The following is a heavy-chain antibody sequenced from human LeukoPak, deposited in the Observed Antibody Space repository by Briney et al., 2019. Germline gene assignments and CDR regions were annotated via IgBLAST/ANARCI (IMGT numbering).Heavy chain of an antibody. CDR2: IYYSGST. CDR3: ARDVKGIWFDP. J-gene: IGHJ5*02. V-gene: IGHV4-39*07. Sequence: SETLSLTCTVSGGSISSSSYYWGWIRQPPGKGLEWIGSIYYSGSTYYNPSLKSRVTISVDTSKNQFSLKLSSVTAADTAVYYCARDVKGIWFDPWGQGTLVTVSS. CDR1: GGSISSSSYY.